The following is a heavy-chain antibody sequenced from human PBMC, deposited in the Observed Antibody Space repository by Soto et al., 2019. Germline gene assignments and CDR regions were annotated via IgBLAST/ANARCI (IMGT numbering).Heavy chain of an antibody. CDR1: SYTFSNYG. D-gene: IGHD5-18*01. J-gene: IGHJ4*02. Sequence: QVQLVQSGAEVKRSGASVKVSCKASSYTFSNYGISWVRQAPGQGLEWMGWINVYNGNTDYAQKFQGRVTMTTDTSTSTAYMELRSLRSDDTAVYYCARSIAACYGHTTLDYWGQGSLVTVSS. V-gene: IGHV1-18*01. CDR2: INVYNGNT. CDR3: ARSIAACYGHTTLDY.